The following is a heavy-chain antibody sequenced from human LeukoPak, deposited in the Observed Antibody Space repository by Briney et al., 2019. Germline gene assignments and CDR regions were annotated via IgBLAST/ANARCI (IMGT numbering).Heavy chain of an antibody. Sequence: ASVKVSCKASGYTFTSYDINWVRQATGQGLEWMGWMNPNSGNTGYAQKFQGRVTITRNTSISTAYMELSSLRSEDTAVYYCARSASSWYLLTFDYWGQGTLVTVSS. CDR2: MNPNSGNT. CDR3: ARSASSWYLLTFDY. D-gene: IGHD6-13*01. CDR1: GYTFTSYD. J-gene: IGHJ4*02. V-gene: IGHV1-8*03.